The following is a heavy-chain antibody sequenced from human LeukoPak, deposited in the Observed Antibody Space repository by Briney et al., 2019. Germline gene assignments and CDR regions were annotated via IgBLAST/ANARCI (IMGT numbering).Heavy chain of an antibody. CDR1: GYTFTGYY. D-gene: IGHD3-22*01. CDR2: INPNSGGT. V-gene: IGHV1-2*02. Sequence: ASVKVSCKASGYTFTGYYMHWVRQAPGQGLEWMGWINPNSGGTNYAQKFQGRVTMTRDTSISTAYMELSRLRPDDTAVYYCARAMIVVVLEAFDIWGQGTMVTVSS. CDR3: ARAMIVVVLEAFDI. J-gene: IGHJ3*02.